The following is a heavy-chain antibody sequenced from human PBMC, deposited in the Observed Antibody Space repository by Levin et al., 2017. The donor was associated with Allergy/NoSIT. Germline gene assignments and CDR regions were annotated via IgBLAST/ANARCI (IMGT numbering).Heavy chain of an antibody. Sequence: PGGSLRLSCAGSGFTFNNAAWMSWVRQAPGKGLEWVGRLKSKPDGGTTDYAAPVKGRFTISTDDSQDTLYLQVNSLKTEDTALYYCTTLKLGVGAFDLWGRGILVTVSS. D-gene: IGHD7-27*01. CDR3: TTLKLGVGAFDL. V-gene: IGHV3-15*01. CDR1: GFTFNNAAW. J-gene: IGHJ2*01. CDR2: LKSKPDGGTT.